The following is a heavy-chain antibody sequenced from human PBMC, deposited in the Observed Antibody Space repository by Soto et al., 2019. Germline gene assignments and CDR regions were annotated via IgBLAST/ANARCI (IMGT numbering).Heavy chain of an antibody. CDR3: ARGQYCSSTSCYSDSLYYYCYGMDV. D-gene: IGHD2-2*02. CDR1: GGSISSYY. CDR2: IYTSGST. J-gene: IGHJ6*02. V-gene: IGHV4-4*07. Sequence: SETLSLTCTVSGGSISSYYWSWIRQPAGKGLEWIGRIYTSGSTNYNPSLKSRVTMSVDTSKNQFSLKLSSVTAADTAVYYCARGQYCSSTSCYSDSLYYYCYGMDVWGQGTTVTVSS.